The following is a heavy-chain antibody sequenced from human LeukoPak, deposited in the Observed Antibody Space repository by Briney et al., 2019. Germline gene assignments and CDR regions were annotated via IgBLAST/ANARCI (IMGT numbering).Heavy chain of an antibody. CDR2: ITSSGRYI. CDR3: TRKGSQWAFLVDY. D-gene: IGHD2/OR15-2a*01. CDR1: GFTFSSYI. Sequence: GGSLRLSCAAYGFTFSSYIMNWVRRAPGKGLGWVSSITSSGRYIYYADSVKGRFTISRDNSENSLYLQMDSLTAEDTAVYYCTRKGSQWAFLVDYWGQGTRVTVSS. J-gene: IGHJ4*02. V-gene: IGHV3-21*01.